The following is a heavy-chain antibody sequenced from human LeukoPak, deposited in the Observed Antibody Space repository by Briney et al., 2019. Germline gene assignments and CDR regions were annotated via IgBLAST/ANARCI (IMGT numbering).Heavy chain of an antibody. CDR2: IESDGRT. CDR3: ARDGRGPDY. D-gene: IGHD3/OR15-3a*01. Sequence: GGSLRLSCAASGFTLSSHWMHWVRQVPGKGLVSVSRIESDGRTAHADSVKGRFIISRDNAKNTLYLQMNSLRVEDTAVYYCARDGRGPDYWGQGTLVTVSS. V-gene: IGHV3-74*01. J-gene: IGHJ4*02. CDR1: GFTLSSHW.